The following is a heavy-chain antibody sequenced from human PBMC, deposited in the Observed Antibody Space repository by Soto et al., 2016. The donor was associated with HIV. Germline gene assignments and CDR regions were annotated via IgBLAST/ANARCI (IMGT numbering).Heavy chain of an antibody. CDR1: GYTLTELS. V-gene: IGHV1-24*01. CDR3: ATDQGGGYCSGGSCYLDAFDI. D-gene: IGHD2-15*01. J-gene: IGHJ3*02. CDR2: FDPEDGET. Sequence: QVQLVQSGAEVKKPGASVKVSCKVSGYTLTELSMHWVRQAPGKGLEWMGGFDPEDGETIYAQKFQGRVTMTEDTSTDTAYMELSSLRSEDTAVYYCATDQGGGYCSGGSCYLDAFDIWGQGTMVTVSS.